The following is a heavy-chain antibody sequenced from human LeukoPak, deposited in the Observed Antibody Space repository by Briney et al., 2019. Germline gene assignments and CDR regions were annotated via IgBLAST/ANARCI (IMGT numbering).Heavy chain of an antibody. D-gene: IGHD1-14*01. Sequence: GGSLSLSCAASGYSFSTYWMTWVRQAPGKGLECVANIATDGSETYYPDSVKGRFTISRNNARSSLYLQMNNLRVEDTAIYYCTRDLNHVRRGWGQGTLVTVSS. CDR1: GYSFSTYW. CDR3: TRDLNHVRRG. J-gene: IGHJ4*02. V-gene: IGHV3-7*01. CDR2: IATDGSET.